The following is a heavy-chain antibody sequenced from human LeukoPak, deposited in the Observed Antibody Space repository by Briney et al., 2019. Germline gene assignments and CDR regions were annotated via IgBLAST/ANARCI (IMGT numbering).Heavy chain of an antibody. V-gene: IGHV3-23*01. Sequence: GGSLRLSCAASGFTFSSYDVSWVRQALGKGLEWVSAISGSGDRTHYADSVKGRFTISRDNSKNTLYLQINSLRAEDTAVYYCAKPSSGNYPPTGYWGQGTLVTVSS. CDR3: AKPSSGNYPPTGY. CDR2: ISGSGDRT. J-gene: IGHJ4*02. D-gene: IGHD1-26*01. CDR1: GFTFSSYD.